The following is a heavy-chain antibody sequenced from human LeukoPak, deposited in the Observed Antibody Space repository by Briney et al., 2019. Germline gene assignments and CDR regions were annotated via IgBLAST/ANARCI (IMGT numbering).Heavy chain of an antibody. CDR2: MNPNIGNT. D-gene: IGHD1-26*01. CDR1: GYTFTTYD. Sequence: ASVKVSCKASGYTFTTYDINWVRQATGQGLEWLGWMNPNIGNTGYSQNFQGRVTMTRNTSISTAYMELTSLRSEDTAVYYCASHRMGAFDYWGQGTLVTVSS. CDR3: ASHRMGAFDY. V-gene: IGHV1-8*01. J-gene: IGHJ4*02.